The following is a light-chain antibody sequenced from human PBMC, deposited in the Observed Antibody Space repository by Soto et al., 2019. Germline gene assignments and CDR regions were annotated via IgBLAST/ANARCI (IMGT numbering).Light chain of an antibody. Sequence: DIQMTQSPASVSASIGDTVTITCRASQDISTLLAWYQQKPGKAPKLLIYGASTLESGVPSRSSGRGSGTDFTLTISSLQPEDFETYFCQQADSFPLTFGGGTKVDIK. J-gene: IGKJ4*01. V-gene: IGKV1D-12*01. CDR1: QDISTL. CDR3: QQADSFPLT. CDR2: GAS.